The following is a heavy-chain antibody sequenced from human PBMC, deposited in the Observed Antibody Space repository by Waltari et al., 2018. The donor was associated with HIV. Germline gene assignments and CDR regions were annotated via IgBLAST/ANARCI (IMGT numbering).Heavy chain of an antibody. D-gene: IGHD4-17*01. Sequence: QVQLVQSGAEVKKPGASVKVSCKASGYTFPGHYTHWVRPAPGQGLGWMGWINPNSGGTNYAQKFQGRVTMTRDTSISTAYMELSRLRSDDTAVYYCARVTTVTTKGWYFDLWGRGTLVTVSS. CDR2: INPNSGGT. V-gene: IGHV1-2*02. CDR3: ARVTTVTTKGWYFDL. J-gene: IGHJ2*01. CDR1: GYTFPGHY.